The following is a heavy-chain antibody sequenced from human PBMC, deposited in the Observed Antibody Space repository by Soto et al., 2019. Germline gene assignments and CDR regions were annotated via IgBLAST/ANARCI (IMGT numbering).Heavy chain of an antibody. CDR3: AADPGNSGYGLGY. Sequence: SVKVSCKASGFTFTSSAVQWVRQARGQRLEWIGWIVVGSGNTKYAQKFQERVTITRDMSTSTAYMELSSLRSEDTAVYYCAADPGNSGYGLGYWGQGTLVTVSS. D-gene: IGHD5-12*01. CDR2: IVVGSGNT. CDR1: GFTFTSSA. J-gene: IGHJ4*02. V-gene: IGHV1-58*01.